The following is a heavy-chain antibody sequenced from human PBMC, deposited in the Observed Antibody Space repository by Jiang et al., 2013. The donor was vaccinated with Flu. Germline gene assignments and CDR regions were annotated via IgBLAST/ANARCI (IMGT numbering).Heavy chain of an antibody. CDR3: VKDYLGLAVAGTRHLFDY. V-gene: IGHV3-23*01. J-gene: IGHJ4*02. CDR2: SGSGGST. D-gene: IGHD6-19*01. Sequence: SGSGGSTYYADXVKGRFTISRDNSKNTLYLQMNSLRAEDTAVYYCVKDYLGLAVAGTRHLFDYWGQGTLVTVSS.